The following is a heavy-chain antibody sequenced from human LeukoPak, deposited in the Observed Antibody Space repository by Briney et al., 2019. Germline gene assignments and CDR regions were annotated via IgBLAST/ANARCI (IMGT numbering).Heavy chain of an antibody. CDR2: ISSSGSTI. CDR1: GFTFSSYE. V-gene: IGHV3-48*03. Sequence: PGGSLRLSCAASGFTFSSYEMNWVRQAPGKGLEWVSYISSSGSTIYYADPVKGRFTISRDNAKNSLYLQMNSLRAEDTAVYYCARDRIVVVVAATEIYYYYGMDVWGQGTTVTVSS. J-gene: IGHJ6*02. D-gene: IGHD2-15*01. CDR3: ARDRIVVVVAATEIYYYYGMDV.